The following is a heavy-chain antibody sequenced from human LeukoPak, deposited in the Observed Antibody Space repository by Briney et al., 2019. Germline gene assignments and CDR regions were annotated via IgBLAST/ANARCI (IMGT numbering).Heavy chain of an antibody. CDR1: GFTFSSYA. J-gene: IGHJ4*02. CDR2: ISGSGGAT. CDR3: ARGSYDNVWGRYRESIDY. Sequence: GGSLRLSCAASGFTFSSYAMNWVRQAPGKGLEWVSAISGSGGATYYADSVKGRFTISRDNSKNTVYVQMNSLRVEDTAVYYCARGSYDNVWGRYRESIDYWGQGTLVTVSS. V-gene: IGHV3-23*01. D-gene: IGHD3-16*01.